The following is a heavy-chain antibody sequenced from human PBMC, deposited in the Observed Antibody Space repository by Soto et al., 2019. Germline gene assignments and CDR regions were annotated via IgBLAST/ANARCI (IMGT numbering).Heavy chain of an antibody. CDR2: ISAYNGNT. CDR3: ARDSKPSITMIVATDY. D-gene: IGHD3-22*01. CDR1: GYTFTSYG. Sequence: ASVKVSCKASGYTFTSYGISWVRQAPGQGLEWMGWISAYNGNTNYAQKLQGRVTMTTDTSTGTAYMELRSLRSDDTAVYYSARDSKPSITMIVATDYWGQGTLVTAPQ. J-gene: IGHJ4*02. V-gene: IGHV1-18*01.